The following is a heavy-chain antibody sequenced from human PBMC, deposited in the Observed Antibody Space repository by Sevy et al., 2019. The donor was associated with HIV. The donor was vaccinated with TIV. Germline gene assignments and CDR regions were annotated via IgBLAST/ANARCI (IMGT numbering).Heavy chain of an antibody. J-gene: IGHJ4*02. CDR1: GFTFSRHY. CDR3: AQGSGWLTDY. Sequence: GGSLRLSCAVSGFTFSRHYMTWVRQAPGKGLEWVANIKQDGTGEYYVDSVKGRFTISRDNAKNSLYLQMNSLRAEDSAVYYCAQGSGWLTDYWGQGTLVTVSS. V-gene: IGHV3-7*01. CDR2: IKQDGTGE. D-gene: IGHD6-19*01.